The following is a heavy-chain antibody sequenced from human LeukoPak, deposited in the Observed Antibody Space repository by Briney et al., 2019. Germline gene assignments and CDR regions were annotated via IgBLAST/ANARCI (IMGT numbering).Heavy chain of an antibody. CDR2: IWYDGSNK. CDR3: ARGGSGYDFDF. J-gene: IGHJ4*02. D-gene: IGHD5-12*01. V-gene: IGHV3-33*01. Sequence: PGTSLRLSCAAFGFTFTSYGMHWVRQAPGKGLEWVAVIWYDGSNKYYVDSVKGRFTISRDNSKNTLYLQMNSLRAEDTAVYYCARGGSGYDFDFWGQGTLVTVSS. CDR1: GFTFTSYG.